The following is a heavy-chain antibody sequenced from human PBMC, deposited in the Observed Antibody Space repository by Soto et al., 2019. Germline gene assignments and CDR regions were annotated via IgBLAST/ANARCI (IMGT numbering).Heavy chain of an antibody. CDR2: ISAYNGNT. Sequence: QVQLVQSGAEVKKPGASVKVSCKASGYTFTSYGSSWMRQAPGQGLEWMGWISAYNGNTNYAQKREGRVTLNTGPSTSTAYMEVRSLRSDDTAVYYCAIDLQGDPYHWGQGTLVTVS. V-gene: IGHV1-18*01. J-gene: IGHJ5*02. CDR1: GYTFTSYG. CDR3: AIDLQGDPYH. D-gene: IGHD2-21*01.